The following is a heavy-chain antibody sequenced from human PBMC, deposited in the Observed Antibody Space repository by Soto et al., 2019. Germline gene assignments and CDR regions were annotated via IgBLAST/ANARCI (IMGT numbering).Heavy chain of an antibody. CDR3: ARDLLWSSSYYYGMDV. Sequence: GGSLRLSCAASGFTFSSYSMNWVRQAPGKGLEWVSSISSSSSYIYYADSVKGRFTISRDNAKNSLYLQMNSLRAEDTAVYYCARDLLWSSSYYYGMDVWGQGTTVTVSS. CDR1: GFTFSSYS. J-gene: IGHJ6*02. D-gene: IGHD3-10*01. V-gene: IGHV3-21*01. CDR2: ISSSSSYI.